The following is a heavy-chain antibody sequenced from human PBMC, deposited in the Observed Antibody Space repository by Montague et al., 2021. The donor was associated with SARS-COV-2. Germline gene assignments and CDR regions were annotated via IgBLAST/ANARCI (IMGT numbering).Heavy chain of an antibody. CDR1: GFTFSSYA. V-gene: IGHV3-23*01. CDR2: ITGSGGGT. J-gene: IGHJ4*02. D-gene: IGHD1-26*01. CDR3: AKDQVYSGSYFAD. Sequence: SLRLSCAASGFTFSSYAMSWVRQAPGKGLEWVPAITGSGGGTYYAGSVKGRFTISKDNSKNMLYLQMNSLRAEDTAVYYCAKDQVYSGSYFADWGQGTLVTVSS.